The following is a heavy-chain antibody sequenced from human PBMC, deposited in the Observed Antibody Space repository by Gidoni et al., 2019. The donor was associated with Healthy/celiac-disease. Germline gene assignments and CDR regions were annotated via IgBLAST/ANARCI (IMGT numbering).Heavy chain of an antibody. J-gene: IGHJ4*02. D-gene: IGHD2-21*02. V-gene: IGHV3-33*01. CDR1: GFTFSSYG. CDR2: IWYDGSNK. Sequence: QVQLVESGGGVVQPGRSLRLSCAASGFTFSSYGMHWVRQAPGKGLAWVAVIWYDGSNKYYADSVKGRFTISRDNSKNTLYLQMNSLRAEDTAVYYCARDGGYCGGDCYTWHYFDYWGQGTLVTVSS. CDR3: ARDGGYCGGDCYTWHYFDY.